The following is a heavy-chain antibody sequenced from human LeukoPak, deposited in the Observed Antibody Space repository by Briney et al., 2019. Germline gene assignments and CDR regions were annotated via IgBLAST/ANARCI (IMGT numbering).Heavy chain of an antibody. D-gene: IGHD4-17*01. V-gene: IGHV3-7*01. J-gene: IGHJ2*01. CDR2: IKQDGSEK. CDR3: ARGDYGDYVYWYFDL. CDR1: GFTFSSYW. Sequence: GGSLRPSCAASGFTFSSYWMSWVRQAPGKGLEWVANIKQDGSEKYYVDSVKGRFTISRDNAKNSLYLQMNSLRAEDTAVYYCARGDYGDYVYWYFDLWGRGTLVTVSS.